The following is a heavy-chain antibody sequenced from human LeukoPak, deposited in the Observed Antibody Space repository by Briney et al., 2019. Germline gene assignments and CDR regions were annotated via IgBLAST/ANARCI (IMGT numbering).Heavy chain of an antibody. CDR1: GFTFGDYA. V-gene: IGHV3-49*05. Sequence: KAGGSLRLSCTASGFTFGDYAMSWFRQAPGKGLEWVGFIRSKAYGGTTEYAASVKGRFTISRDDSKSIACLQMNSLKTEDTAVYYCTKHNIVGATPYYFDYWGQGTLVTVSS. J-gene: IGHJ4*02. CDR2: IRSKAYGGTT. D-gene: IGHD1-26*01. CDR3: TKHNIVGATPYYFDY.